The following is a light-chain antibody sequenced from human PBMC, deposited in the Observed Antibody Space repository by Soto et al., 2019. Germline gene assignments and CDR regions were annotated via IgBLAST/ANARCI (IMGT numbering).Light chain of an antibody. CDR3: QQYNSYSYT. CDR1: QSISSW. V-gene: IGKV1-5*01. Sequence: DIQMTQSPSTLSASVEDRVTITCRASQSISSWLAWYQQKPGKAPKLLIYDASSLESGIPSRFAGSGSGTDFTLTISSLQPDDFATYYCQQYNSYSYTFGQGTKLEIK. J-gene: IGKJ2*01. CDR2: DAS.